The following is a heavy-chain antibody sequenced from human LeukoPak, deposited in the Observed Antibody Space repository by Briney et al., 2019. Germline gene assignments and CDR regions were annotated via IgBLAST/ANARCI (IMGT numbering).Heavy chain of an antibody. CDR1: GFSFSTYW. CDR3: ARDYSGYDPDAFDI. Sequence: GGSLRLSCAASGFSFSTYWMSWVRQAPGKGLEWVGNIKEDDSEKYYVDSVKGRFTISRDNAKNSLYLQMNSLRAEDTAVYYCARDYSGYDPDAFDIWGQGTMVTVSS. D-gene: IGHD5-12*01. V-gene: IGHV3-7*01. CDR2: IKEDDSEK. J-gene: IGHJ3*02.